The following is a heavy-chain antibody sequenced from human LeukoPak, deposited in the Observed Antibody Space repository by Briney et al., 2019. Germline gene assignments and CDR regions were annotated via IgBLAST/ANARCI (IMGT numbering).Heavy chain of an antibody. D-gene: IGHD3-10*01. J-gene: IGHJ4*02. CDR2: ISGSGDGT. CDR3: AKAGVLTLVRGVIVDY. CDR1: GFTFSGYA. Sequence: GGSLRLSCAASGFTFSGYAMSWVRQAPGKGLEWVSAISGSGDGTYYADSVKGRFTISRDNSKNTLFLQMNSLRAEDTAVYYCAKAGVLTLVRGVIVDYWGQGTPVTVSS. V-gene: IGHV3-23*01.